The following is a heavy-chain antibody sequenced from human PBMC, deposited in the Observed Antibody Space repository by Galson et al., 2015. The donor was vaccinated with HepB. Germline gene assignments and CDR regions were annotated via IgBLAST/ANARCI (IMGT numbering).Heavy chain of an antibody. Sequence: DTVSLTCAVYGGSFSGYYWSWIRRPPGEGLEWIGGIKHSGSTNYNPSLKSRVTITVDASKNQFSLKLSSVTAADTAVYYCARVVRGAGPYYYYGMDVWGQRTTVTVSS. V-gene: IGHV4-34*01. CDR2: IKHSGST. CDR3: ARVVRGAGPYYYYGMDV. D-gene: IGHD3-10*01. CDR1: GGSFSGYY. J-gene: IGHJ6*02.